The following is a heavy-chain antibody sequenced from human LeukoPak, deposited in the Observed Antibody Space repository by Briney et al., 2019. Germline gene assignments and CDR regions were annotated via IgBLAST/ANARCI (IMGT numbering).Heavy chain of an antibody. CDR3: AKDIKATPPDTAMVMDAFDI. Sequence: GGSLRLSCAASGFTFDDYAMHWVRQAPGKGLEWVSGISWNSGSIGYADSVKGRFTISRDNAKNSLYLQMNSLRAEDTALYYCAKDIKATPPDTAMVMDAFDIWGQGTMATVSS. D-gene: IGHD5-18*01. J-gene: IGHJ3*02. V-gene: IGHV3-9*01. CDR2: ISWNSGSI. CDR1: GFTFDDYA.